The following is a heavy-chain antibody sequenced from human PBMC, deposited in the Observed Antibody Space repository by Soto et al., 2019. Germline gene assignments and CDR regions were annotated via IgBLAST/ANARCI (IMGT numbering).Heavy chain of an antibody. Sequence: GGSLRLSCAASGFTFSSYAMSWVRQAPGKGLEWVSAISGSGGSTYYADSVKGRFTISRDNSKNTLYLQMNSLKAEDTAVYYCAKGGLRSGFKYYFDYWGQGTLVTVSS. V-gene: IGHV3-23*01. CDR2: ISGSGGST. J-gene: IGHJ4*02. D-gene: IGHD3-3*01. CDR1: GFTFSSYA. CDR3: AKGGLRSGFKYYFDY.